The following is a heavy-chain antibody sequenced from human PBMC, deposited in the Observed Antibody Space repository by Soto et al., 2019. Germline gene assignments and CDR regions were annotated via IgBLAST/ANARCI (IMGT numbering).Heavy chain of an antibody. CDR3: ARGSGWYLRFDY. CDR1: CGSISSYY. CDR2: IYYSGST. V-gene: IGHV4-59*01. Sequence: QVQLQGSGPGLVKPSETLSLNCHVSCGSISSYYWSWIRQPPGKGLGWSGYIYYSGSTNYNPSLKSRVTISVDTSKNQFSLKLSSVTAADTAVYYCARGSGWYLRFDYWGQGTLVTVSS. D-gene: IGHD6-19*01. J-gene: IGHJ4*02.